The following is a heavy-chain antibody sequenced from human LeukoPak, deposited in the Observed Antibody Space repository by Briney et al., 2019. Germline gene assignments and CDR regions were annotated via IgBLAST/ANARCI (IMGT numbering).Heavy chain of an antibody. Sequence: ASVKVSCKAFGGTFNSYSISWVRQAPGQGLEWMGRIIIILGITNYTQKFQSRVTITADRSTSTAYMQLSSLKSEDTAVYYCARDPYYYESSGYSGAFDIWGQGTMVTVSS. CDR2: IIIILGIT. CDR3: ARDPYYYESSGYSGAFDI. D-gene: IGHD3-22*01. J-gene: IGHJ3*02. CDR1: GGTFNSYS. V-gene: IGHV1-69*04.